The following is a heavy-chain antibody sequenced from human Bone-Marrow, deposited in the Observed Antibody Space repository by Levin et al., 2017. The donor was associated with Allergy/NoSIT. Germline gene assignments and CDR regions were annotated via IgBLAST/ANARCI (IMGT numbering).Heavy chain of an antibody. V-gene: IGHV3-49*04. CDR2: IRSKAYGGTT. CDR3: TGYDYGDYSDAFDI. CDR1: GFTFGDYA. J-gene: IGHJ3*02. D-gene: IGHD4-17*01. Sequence: GGPLRLSCTASGFTFGDYAMSWVRQAPGKGLEWVGFIRSKAYGGTTEYAASVKGRFTISRDDSKSIAYLQMNSLKTEDTAVYYCTGYDYGDYSDAFDIWGQGTMVTVSS.